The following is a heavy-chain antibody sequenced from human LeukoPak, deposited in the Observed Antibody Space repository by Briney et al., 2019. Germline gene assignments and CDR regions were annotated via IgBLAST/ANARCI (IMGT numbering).Heavy chain of an antibody. J-gene: IGHJ4*02. CDR1: GFSLSTSGVG. CDR3: AHIYSGSYHFFDY. V-gene: IGHV2-5*02. CDR2: IYWADDQ. D-gene: IGHD1-26*01. Sequence: SGPTLVKPAHTLTLTCTFSGFSLSTSGVGVGWIRQSPGKALERLALIYWADDQPYSPSLQSRLTSTKDTPKNQVVLTMPNMDPVDTATYYCAHIYSGSYHFFDYWGQGTLVTVSS.